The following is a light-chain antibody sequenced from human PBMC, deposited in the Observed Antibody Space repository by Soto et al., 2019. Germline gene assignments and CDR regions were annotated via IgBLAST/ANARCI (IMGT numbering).Light chain of an antibody. CDR1: QSVSSN. V-gene: IGKV3-15*01. CDR3: QQYNNWLWT. CDR2: GAS. Sequence: ETVMTQSPGTLSVSLGESATLSCGTSQSVSSNLAWYQQKPGQAPRLLIYGASTRATGIPARFSGSGSGTEFTLTISSLQSEDFAVYYCQQYNNWLWTFGQGTKVDI. J-gene: IGKJ1*01.